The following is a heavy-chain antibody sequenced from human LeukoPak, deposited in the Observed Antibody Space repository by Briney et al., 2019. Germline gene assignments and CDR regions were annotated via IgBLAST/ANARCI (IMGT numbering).Heavy chain of an antibody. D-gene: IGHD2-2*01. CDR3: ARVYCSSTSCSTANWFDP. J-gene: IGHJ5*02. V-gene: IGHV1-69*06. CDR1: GGTFSSYA. CDR2: IIPIFGTT. Sequence: SVKVSCKASGGTFSSYAISWVRQAPGQGLEWTGGIIPIFGTTNYAQKFQGRITITADKSTSTAYMELSSLRSEDTAVYYCARVYCSSTSCSTANWFDPWGQGTLVTVSS.